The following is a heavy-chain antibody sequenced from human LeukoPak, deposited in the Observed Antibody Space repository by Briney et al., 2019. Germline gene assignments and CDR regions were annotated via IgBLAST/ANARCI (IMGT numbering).Heavy chain of an antibody. CDR3: ARVVYGDSLNYMDV. CDR1: GFTFSNYW. J-gene: IGHJ6*03. D-gene: IGHD4-17*01. Sequence: GGSLRLSCAASGFTFSNYWMHWVRQAPGKGLVWVSRINSDGINTSYADSVKGRFTISRDNAKNSLYLQMNSLRAEDTALYYCARVVYGDSLNYMDVWGKGTTVIVSS. V-gene: IGHV3-74*01. CDR2: INSDGINT.